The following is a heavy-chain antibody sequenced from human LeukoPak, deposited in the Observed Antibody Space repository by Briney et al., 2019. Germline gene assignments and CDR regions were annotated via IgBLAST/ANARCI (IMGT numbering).Heavy chain of an antibody. CDR3: ARVNKGYCSATNCSPDSDYGY. V-gene: IGHV3-48*03. D-gene: IGHD2-2*01. CDR2: ISSSSSTI. Sequence: GGSLRLSCAASGFIFTNYEMNWVRQAPGKGLEWISYISSSSSTIYYADSVKGRFTISRDNAKNSLYLQKNSLRAEDTAIYYCARVNKGYCSATNCSPDSDYGYWGQGTLVTVSS. CDR1: GFIFTNYE. J-gene: IGHJ4*02.